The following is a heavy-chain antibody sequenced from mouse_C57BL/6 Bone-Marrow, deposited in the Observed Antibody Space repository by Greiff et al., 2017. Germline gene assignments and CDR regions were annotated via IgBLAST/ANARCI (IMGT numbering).Heavy chain of an antibody. CDR3: DRSDYGWFDY. CDR2: IDPEDGET. D-gene: IGHD2-2*01. CDR1: GFNINDYY. Sequence: EVQLQQSGAELVKPGASVKLSCTASGFNINDYYMHWVKQRTEQGLEWIGRIDPEDGETKYAPKFQGKATITADTSSNTAYLRLSSLTSEDAAVCYSDRSDYGWFDYWGQGTTLTVSS. V-gene: IGHV14-2*01. J-gene: IGHJ2*01.